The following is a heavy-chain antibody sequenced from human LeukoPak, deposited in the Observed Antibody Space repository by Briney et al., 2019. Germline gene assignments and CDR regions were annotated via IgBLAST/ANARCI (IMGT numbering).Heavy chain of an antibody. CDR1: GFTFDDYA. J-gene: IGHJ6*02. Sequence: GRSLRLSCAASGFTFDDYAMHWVRQAPGKGLEWVSGISWNSGSIGYADSVKGRFTISRDNAKNSLYLQMNSLRAEDTAVYYCARGRGLTSCDVWGQGTTVTVSS. V-gene: IGHV3-9*01. CDR2: ISWNSGSI. CDR3: ARGRGLTSCDV.